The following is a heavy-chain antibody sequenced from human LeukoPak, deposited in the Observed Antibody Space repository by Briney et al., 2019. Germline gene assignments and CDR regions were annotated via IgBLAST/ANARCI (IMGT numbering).Heavy chain of an antibody. CDR1: GGTFSSYA. J-gene: IGHJ6*03. V-gene: IGHV1-69*06. CDR2: IIPIFGTA. Sequence: ASVKVSCKASGGTFSSYAISWVRQAPGQGLEWMGGIIPIFGTANYAQKFQGRVTITADKSTSTAYMELSSLRSEDTAVYYCARGTEYCSGGSCYLGNYYYYMDVWGKGTTVTVSS. D-gene: IGHD2-15*01. CDR3: ARGTEYCSGGSCYLGNYYYYMDV.